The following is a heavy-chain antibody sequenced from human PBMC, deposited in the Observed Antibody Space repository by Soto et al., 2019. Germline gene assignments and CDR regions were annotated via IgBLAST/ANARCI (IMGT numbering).Heavy chain of an antibody. Sequence: QVQLVESGGGVVQPGRSLRLSCAASGFTFSSYAMHWVRQAPGKGLEWVAVISYDGSNKYYADSVKGRFTISRDNSKNTLYLQMNSLRAEDTAVYYCASSSYYYYGMDVWGQGTTVTVSS. CDR2: ISYDGSNK. CDR3: ASSSYYYYGMDV. J-gene: IGHJ6*02. V-gene: IGHV3-30-3*01. CDR1: GFTFSSYA. D-gene: IGHD6-6*01.